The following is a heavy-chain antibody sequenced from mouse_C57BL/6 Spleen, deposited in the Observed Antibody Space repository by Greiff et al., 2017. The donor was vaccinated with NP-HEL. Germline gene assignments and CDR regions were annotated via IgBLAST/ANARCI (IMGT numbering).Heavy chain of an antibody. Sequence: DVMLVESGGGLVQPGGSLSLSCAASGFTFPDYHMSWVRQSPGKALVWLGFIRNKANGYTTEYSASVKGRFTISRDNYQSSLYLQMNALRSEDIATYYCARFMVKYAMDYWGQGTSVTVSS. V-gene: IGHV7-3*01. CDR2: IRNKANGYTT. CDR1: GFTFPDYH. J-gene: IGHJ4*01. CDR3: ARFMVKYAMDY. D-gene: IGHD2-2*01.